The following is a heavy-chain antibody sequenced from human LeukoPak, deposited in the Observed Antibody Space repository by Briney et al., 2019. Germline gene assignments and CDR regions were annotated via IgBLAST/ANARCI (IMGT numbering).Heavy chain of an antibody. CDR3: ARGDPMTTGAFDI. D-gene: IGHD3-22*01. CDR1: GGSISSSSYY. V-gene: IGHV4-61*01. J-gene: IGHJ3*02. CDR2: IYYSGST. Sequence: SETLSLTCTVSGGSISSSSYYWSWIRQPPGKGLEWIGYIYYSGSTNYNPSLKSRVTISVDTSKNQFSLKLSSVTAADTAVYYCARGDPMTTGAFDIWGQGTMVTVSS.